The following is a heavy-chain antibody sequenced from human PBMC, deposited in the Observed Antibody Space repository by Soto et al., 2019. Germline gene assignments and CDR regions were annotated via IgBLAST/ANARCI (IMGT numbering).Heavy chain of an antibody. Sequence: SETLSLTCPIYSGSFSCYYWSWIRQPPGKGLEWIGEISQSGNTNYSPSLKSRVSISIDTSKKQFSLNLASVSAADTAVNYCARAPKVSGSSQTRPDFWGQGTLVTVSS. CDR1: SGSFSCYY. V-gene: IGHV4-34*01. CDR3: ARAPKVSGSSQTRPDF. CDR2: ISQSGNT. J-gene: IGHJ4*02. D-gene: IGHD6-6*01.